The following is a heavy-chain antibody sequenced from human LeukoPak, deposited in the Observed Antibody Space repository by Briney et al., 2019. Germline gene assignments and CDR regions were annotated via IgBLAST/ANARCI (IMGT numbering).Heavy chain of an antibody. CDR1: GFTLSSYS. CDR3: ARDSDDSSGYYGY. D-gene: IGHD3-22*01. Sequence: PGGSLRLSCAPSGFTLSSYSMNWGRPAPGKGLEWVSSISSSRRYIYYADSMKGRFTISRDNAKNSLYLQMNSLRAEDTAVYYCARDSDDSSGYYGYWGQGTLVTVSP. V-gene: IGHV3-21*01. J-gene: IGHJ4*02. CDR2: ISSSRRYI.